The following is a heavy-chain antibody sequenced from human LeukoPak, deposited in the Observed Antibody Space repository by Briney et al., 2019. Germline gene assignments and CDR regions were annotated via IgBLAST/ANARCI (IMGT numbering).Heavy chain of an antibody. D-gene: IGHD3-10*01. CDR1: GYSFTSYW. CDR3: ATSGISDYYYYGMDV. Sequence: GESLKISCQGSGYSFTSYWISWVRQMPGKGLEWMGRIDPSDSYTNYSPSFQGHVTISADKSISTAYLQWSSLKASDTAMYYCATSGISDYYYYGMDVWGKGTTVTVSS. J-gene: IGHJ6*04. CDR2: IDPSDSYT. V-gene: IGHV5-10-1*01.